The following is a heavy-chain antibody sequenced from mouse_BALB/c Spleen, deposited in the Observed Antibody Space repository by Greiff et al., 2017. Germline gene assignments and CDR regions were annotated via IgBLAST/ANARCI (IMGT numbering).Heavy chain of an antibody. CDR1: GFAFSRYW. CDR3: ARPGDYDDDVYYAMDY. J-gene: IGHJ4*01. Sequence: EVKLLESGGGLVQPGGSLKLSCAASGFAFSRYWMSWVRQAPGKGLEWIGEINPDSSTINYTPSLKDKFIISRDNAKNTLYLQMSKVRSEDTALYYCARPGDYDDDVYYAMDYWGQGTSVTVSS. CDR2: INPDSSTI. V-gene: IGHV4-1*02. D-gene: IGHD2-4*01.